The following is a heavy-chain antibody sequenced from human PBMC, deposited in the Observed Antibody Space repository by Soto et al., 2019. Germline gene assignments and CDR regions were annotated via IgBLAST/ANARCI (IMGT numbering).Heavy chain of an antibody. CDR1: GFTFSSYA. CDR2: ISGSGGST. CDR3: AKGKTYYDILTGYFRFDY. Sequence: EVQLLESGGGLVQPGGSLRLSCAASGFTFSSYAMSWVRQAPGKGLEWVSAISGSGGSTYYADSVKGRFTISRDNSKNTLYLQNNSLRAEDTAVYYCAKGKTYYDILTGYFRFDYWGQGTLVTVSS. D-gene: IGHD3-9*01. V-gene: IGHV3-23*01. J-gene: IGHJ4*02.